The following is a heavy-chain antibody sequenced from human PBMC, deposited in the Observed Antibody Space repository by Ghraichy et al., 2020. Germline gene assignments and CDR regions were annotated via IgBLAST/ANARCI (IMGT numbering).Heavy chain of an antibody. CDR2: VYYDGST. J-gene: IGHJ4*02. D-gene: IGHD1-7*01. CDR1: GGAISSSAYS. V-gene: IGHV4-30-2*01. CDR3: ARARNYVGFDY. Sequence: SETLSLTCAVSGGAISSSAYSWTWVRQPPEKGLEWIAYVYYDGSTYYNPSLKSRVTISLDNSKNQFSLELTSVTAADTAVYYWARARNYVGFDYWGQGTLVTVSS.